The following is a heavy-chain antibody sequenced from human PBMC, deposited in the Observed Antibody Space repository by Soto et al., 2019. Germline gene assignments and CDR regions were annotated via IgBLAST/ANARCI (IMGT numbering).Heavy chain of an antibody. CDR2: IKQDGNEK. CDR1: GFTFSDYW. CDR3: ARGLGSSGGSDQWDAFDI. V-gene: IGHV3-7*01. D-gene: IGHD6-19*01. J-gene: IGHJ3*02. Sequence: EVQLVDSGGGLVQPGGSLRLSCAVSGFTFSDYWRSWVRQAPGKGLEWVANIKQDGNEKYYVDSVKGRFTISRDNAKNSLDLQMNSLSAEDTAVYYGARGLGSSGGSDQWDAFDIWGLGTMVAVSS.